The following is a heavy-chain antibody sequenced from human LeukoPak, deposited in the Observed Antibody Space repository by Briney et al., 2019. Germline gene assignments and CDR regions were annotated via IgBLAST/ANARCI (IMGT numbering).Heavy chain of an antibody. CDR3: ANTYYDFWSGYSGY. CDR2: ISYDGSNK. D-gene: IGHD3-3*01. J-gene: IGHJ4*02. Sequence: GGSLRLSCAASGFTFSSYGMHWVRQAPGKGLEWVAVISYDGSNKYYADSVKGRFTISRDNSKNTLYLQMNSLRAEDTAVYYCANTYYDFWSGYSGYWGQGTLVTVSS. CDR1: GFTFSSYG. V-gene: IGHV3-30*18.